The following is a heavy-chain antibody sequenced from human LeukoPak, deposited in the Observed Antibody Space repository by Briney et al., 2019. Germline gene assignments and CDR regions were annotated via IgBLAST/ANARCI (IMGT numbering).Heavy chain of an antibody. V-gene: IGHV4-34*01. CDR1: GGSISSYY. Sequence: PSETLSLTCTVSGGSISSYYWSWIRQPPGKGLEWIGEIDHSGSTNYNPSLKSRLTISVDTSKNQFSLKLSSVTAADTAVYYCARLGTTMVTSIDYWGQGTLVTVSS. D-gene: IGHD5-18*01. CDR3: ARLGTTMVTSIDY. CDR2: IDHSGST. J-gene: IGHJ4*02.